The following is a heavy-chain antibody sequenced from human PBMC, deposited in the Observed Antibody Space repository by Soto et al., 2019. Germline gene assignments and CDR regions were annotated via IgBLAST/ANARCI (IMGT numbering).Heavy chain of an antibody. CDR1: GFTFSSYA. V-gene: IGHV3-23*01. CDR2: ISGSGGST. D-gene: IGHD2-2*01. Sequence: GGSLRLSCAASGFTFSSYAMSWVRQAPGKGLEWVSAISGSGGSTYYADSVKGRFTISRDNSKNTLNLQMNSLRAEDTAVYYCAKDRGLYCSSTSCYAFDYWGQGTLVTVSS. J-gene: IGHJ4*02. CDR3: AKDRGLYCSSTSCYAFDY.